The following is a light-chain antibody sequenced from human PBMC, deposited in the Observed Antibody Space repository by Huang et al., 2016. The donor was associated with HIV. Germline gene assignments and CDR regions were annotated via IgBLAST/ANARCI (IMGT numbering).Light chain of an antibody. J-gene: IGKJ4*01. Sequence: EIVLTQSPATLSFFPGQRVSLSCRASQNINTHLAWYQQRPGQPPRLLIYDASSRVPGVAARFSGSSSGTDFTLTISSLESEDFATYYCQQRVNGLTFGGGTKV. CDR1: QNINTH. CDR2: DAS. V-gene: IGKV3-11*01. CDR3: QQRVNGLT.